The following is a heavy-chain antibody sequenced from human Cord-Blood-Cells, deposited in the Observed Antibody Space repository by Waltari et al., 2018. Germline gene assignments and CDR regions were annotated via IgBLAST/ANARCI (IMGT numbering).Heavy chain of an antibody. J-gene: IGHJ3*02. CDR3: AKDKGNGNAFDI. CDR2: ISYDGSNK. V-gene: IGHV3-30*18. CDR1: GFTFSSYG. Sequence: QVQLVESGGGVVQPGRSLRLSCAASGFTFSSYGLHRVRQAPGKGVEWGAVISYDGSNKYYADSVKGRFTISRDNSKNTLYLQMNSLRAEDTAVYYCAKDKGNGNAFDIWGQGTMVTVSS. D-gene: IGHD1-26*01.